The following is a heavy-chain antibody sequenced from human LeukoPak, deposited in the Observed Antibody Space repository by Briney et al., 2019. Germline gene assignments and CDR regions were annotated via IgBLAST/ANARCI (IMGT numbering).Heavy chain of an antibody. J-gene: IGHJ3*02. V-gene: IGHV3-21*01. CDR2: ISSSSNYT. Sequence: GGSLRLSCAASGFTFSTYNMNWVRQAPGKGLEWVSSISSSSNYTYYADLVKGRFTVSRDNAKNSLYLQMNSLRAEDTDVYYCARDVGASAPDAFDIWGQGTMVTVSS. CDR1: GFTFSTYN. D-gene: IGHD1-26*01. CDR3: ARDVGASAPDAFDI.